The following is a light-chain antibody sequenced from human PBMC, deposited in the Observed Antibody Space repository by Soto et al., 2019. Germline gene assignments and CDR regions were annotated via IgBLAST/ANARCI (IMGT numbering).Light chain of an antibody. V-gene: IGLV1-40*01. Sequence: QTVVTQPPSVSGAPGQRVTISCTGSSSNIGAGFDVHWYQQLPGTAPKLLIYGNYNRPSGVPDRFSGSKSATSASLAITGLQAEDEADYYCQSYDSSLSGPVFGGGTKLTVL. CDR3: QSYDSSLSGPV. CDR1: SSNIGAGFD. CDR2: GNY. J-gene: IGLJ2*01.